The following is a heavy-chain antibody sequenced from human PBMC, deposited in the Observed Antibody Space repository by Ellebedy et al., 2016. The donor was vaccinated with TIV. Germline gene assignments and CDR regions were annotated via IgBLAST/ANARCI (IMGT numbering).Heavy chain of an antibody. CDR1: GFTFSRFA. Sequence: PSETLSLTCAASGFTFSRFAMHRVRQAPGKGLEWVAIISNDGSNKFYGDSVKGRFTISRDNSKNTLYLQMNSLRAEDTAVYYCAKGTENHYFDYWGQGTLVAVSS. J-gene: IGHJ4*02. D-gene: IGHD1-1*01. CDR3: AKGTENHYFDY. CDR2: ISNDGSNK. V-gene: IGHV3-30*18.